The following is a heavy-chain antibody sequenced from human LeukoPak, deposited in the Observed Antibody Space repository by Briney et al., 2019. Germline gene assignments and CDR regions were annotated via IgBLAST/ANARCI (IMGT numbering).Heavy chain of an antibody. D-gene: IGHD5-12*01. V-gene: IGHV3-15*01. J-gene: IGHJ4*02. CDR2: IKSKTEGGTT. Sequence: PGGSLRLSCAASGFTFNDAWMNWVRQAPGKGLEWVGRIKSKTEGGTTVYAAPVKGRFTISRDDSKNTLYLQMNSLKTEDTAVYYCTTVADYDYFDYWGQGTLVTASS. CDR3: TTVADYDYFDY. CDR1: GFTFNDAW.